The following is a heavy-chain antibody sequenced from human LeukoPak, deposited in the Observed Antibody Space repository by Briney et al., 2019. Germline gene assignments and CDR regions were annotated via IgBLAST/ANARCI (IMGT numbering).Heavy chain of an antibody. V-gene: IGHV1-2*02. J-gene: IGHJ4*02. CDR3: ASGSTYYYDSSGYYDDY. CDR2: INPNSGGT. D-gene: IGHD3-22*01. Sequence: ASVKVSCKASGYTFTGYYMHWVRQAPGRGLEWMGWINPNSGGTNYAQKFQGRVTMTRDTSISTAYMELSRLRSDDTAVYYCASGSTYYYDSSGYYDDYWGQGTLVTVSS. CDR1: GYTFTGYY.